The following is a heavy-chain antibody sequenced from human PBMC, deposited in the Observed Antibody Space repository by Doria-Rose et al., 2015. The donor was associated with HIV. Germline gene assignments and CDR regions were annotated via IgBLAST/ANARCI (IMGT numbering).Heavy chain of an antibody. V-gene: IGHV2-26*01. J-gene: IGHJ4*02. Sequence: QITLKESGPVLVKPTETLTLTCTVSGVSLSSPGMGVSWIRQPPGKALEWLANIFSDDERYDKASLKSRLTISRGTSKNQVVLTMTDMDPVDTATYYCARIKSSRWYHKYYFDFWGQGTLVIVS. CDR2: IFSDDER. CDR1: GVSLSSPGMG. D-gene: IGHD6-13*01. CDR3: ARIKSSRWYHKYYFDF.